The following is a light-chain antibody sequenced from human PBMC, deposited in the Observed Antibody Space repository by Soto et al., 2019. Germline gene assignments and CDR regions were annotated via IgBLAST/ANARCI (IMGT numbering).Light chain of an antibody. V-gene: IGKV3-20*01. CDR3: QQYGSSPPAT. CDR2: GAS. J-gene: IGKJ2*01. Sequence: EIVLTQSPGTLSLSPGERATLSCRASQSVSSSYLAWYQQKPGQAPRLLIYGASSRATGIPDRFSGSGSGTDFTLTISRLEPEDFAVYYCQQYGSSPPATFGQGTTLEIK. CDR1: QSVSSSY.